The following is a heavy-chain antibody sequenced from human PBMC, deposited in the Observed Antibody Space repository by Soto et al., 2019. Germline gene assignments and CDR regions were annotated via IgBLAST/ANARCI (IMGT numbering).Heavy chain of an antibody. CDR3: ARGNYGWYLGDFDY. CDR1: GFSFSDYY. J-gene: IGHJ4*02. Sequence: QVQLVESGGGLVKPGGSLRLSCAASGFSFSDYYMTWLRQAPGKGLEWLSYISSRSTYTNYADSVQGRFTISRNNAKNSLYLQMTILRAEDTAVYYCARGNYGWYLGDFDYWGQGTLVSVSS. CDR2: ISSRSTYT. V-gene: IGHV3-11*05. D-gene: IGHD6-19*01.